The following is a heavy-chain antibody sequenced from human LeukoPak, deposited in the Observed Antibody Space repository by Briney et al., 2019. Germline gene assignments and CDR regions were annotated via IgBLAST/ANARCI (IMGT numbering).Heavy chain of an antibody. CDR2: ISSNGGST. J-gene: IGHJ6*02. D-gene: IGHD3-10*01. V-gene: IGHV3-64D*09. CDR3: VKDIMGSTDYYYGLDV. CDR1: GFSFSNYD. Sequence: QPGGSLRLSCSASGFSFSNYDMHWVRQAPGKGLEYVSPISSNGGSTYYADSVKGRLTISRDNSENTLYLHMSSLRPEDTAVYFCVKDIMGSTDYYYGLDVWGQGTTVTVSS.